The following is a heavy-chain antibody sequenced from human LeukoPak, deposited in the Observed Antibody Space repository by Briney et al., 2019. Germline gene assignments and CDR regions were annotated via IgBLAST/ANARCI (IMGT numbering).Heavy chain of an antibody. CDR1: GGSISSYY. Sequence: ASETLSLTCTVSGGSISSYYWSWLRQPAGKGLEWIGRMSNSGSNNYNPSLKSRVTMSVDTSKNQFSLKLSSVTAADTAVYYCARHSFYRYYYDSSGWDYWGQGTLVTVSS. D-gene: IGHD3-22*01. CDR2: MSNSGSN. V-gene: IGHV4-4*07. J-gene: IGHJ4*02. CDR3: ARHSFYRYYYDSSGWDY.